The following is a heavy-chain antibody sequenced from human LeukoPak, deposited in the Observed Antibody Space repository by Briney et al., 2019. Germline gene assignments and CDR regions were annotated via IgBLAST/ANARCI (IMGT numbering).Heavy chain of an antibody. CDR2: ISSSSSYI. Sequence: GGSLRLSCAASGFTFNNAWMSWVRQAPGKGLEWVSSISSSSSYIYYADSVKGRFTISRDNAKNSLYLQMNSLRAEDTAVYYCARAIYCSGTSCYDFDYWGQGTLVTVSS. J-gene: IGHJ4*02. CDR3: ARAIYCSGTSCYDFDY. V-gene: IGHV3-21*01. CDR1: GFTFNNAW. D-gene: IGHD2-2*01.